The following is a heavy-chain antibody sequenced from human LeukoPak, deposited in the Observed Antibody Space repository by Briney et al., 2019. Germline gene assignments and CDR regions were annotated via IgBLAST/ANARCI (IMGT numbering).Heavy chain of an antibody. J-gene: IGHJ6*02. V-gene: IGHV4-34*01. CDR1: GGSFSGYY. CDR3: ARDVSSYGMDV. Sequence: PSETLSLTCAVYGGSFSGYYWSWIRQPPGKGLEWIGEINHSGSTNYNPSLKSRVTISVDTSKNQFSLKLSSVTAADTAVYYCARDVSSYGMDVWGQGTTVTVSS. D-gene: IGHD2-2*01. CDR2: INHSGST.